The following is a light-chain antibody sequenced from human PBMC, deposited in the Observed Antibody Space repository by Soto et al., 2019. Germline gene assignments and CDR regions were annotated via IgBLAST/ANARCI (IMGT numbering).Light chain of an antibody. J-gene: IGKJ1*01. Sequence: IVLTQSPATLSLSPGERATLSCRASQSLINFVAWYQHKPGQPPRLLIYDASKRATGIPTRFSGSGSGTEFTLTISSLQSEDFAVYYCQQYNNLWTFGQGTKVDIK. CDR3: QQYNNLWT. CDR1: QSLINF. CDR2: DAS. V-gene: IGKV3-11*01.